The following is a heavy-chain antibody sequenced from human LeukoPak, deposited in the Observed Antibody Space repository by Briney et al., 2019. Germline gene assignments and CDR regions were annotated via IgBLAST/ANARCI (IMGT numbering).Heavy chain of an antibody. CDR3: ARDWGDNENGRYYFDS. CDR1: GGSVSSNNW. Sequence: SGTLSLTCAVSGGSVSSNNWWSWVRQPPGKGLEWIGEIYHSGSTNYNPSLKGRVTISVDKSNNQFSLNVNFLTAADTAVYYCARDWGDNENGRYYFDSWGQGTLVTVSS. V-gene: IGHV4-4*02. J-gene: IGHJ4*02. CDR2: IYHSGST. D-gene: IGHD2-15*01.